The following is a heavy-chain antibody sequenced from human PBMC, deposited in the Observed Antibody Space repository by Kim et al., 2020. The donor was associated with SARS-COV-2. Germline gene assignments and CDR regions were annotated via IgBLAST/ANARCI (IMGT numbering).Heavy chain of an antibody. CDR2: ISGSGGST. CDR1: GFTFSSYA. J-gene: IGHJ6*02. Sequence: GGSLRLSCAASGFTFSSYAMSWVRQAPGKGLEWVSAISGSGGSTYYADSVKGRFTISRDNSKNTLYLQMNSLRAEDTAVYYCAKDRLELEPEHYYYGMDVWGQGTTVTVSS. V-gene: IGHV3-23*01. CDR3: AKDRLELEPEHYYYGMDV. D-gene: IGHD1-1*01.